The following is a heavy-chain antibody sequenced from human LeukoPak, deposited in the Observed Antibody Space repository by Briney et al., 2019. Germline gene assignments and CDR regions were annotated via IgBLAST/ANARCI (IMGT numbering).Heavy chain of an antibody. D-gene: IGHD3-3*01. CDR3: AKDIREGYDSGGDAFDI. V-gene: IGHV3-9*01. Sequence: GRAPRHSFVAPGFTLYDFSIHQGPPAPREGPEGGSRFCWNSGSIGYADSVKGRFTISRDNAKNSLYLQMNSLRAEDTALYYCAKDIREGYDSGGDAFDIWGQGTMVTVSS. J-gene: IGHJ3*02. CDR2: FCWNSGSI. CDR1: GFTLYDFS.